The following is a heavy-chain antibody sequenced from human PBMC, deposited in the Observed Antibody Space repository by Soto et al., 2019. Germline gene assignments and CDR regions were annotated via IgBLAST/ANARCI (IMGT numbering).Heavy chain of an antibody. D-gene: IGHD2-15*01. J-gene: IGHJ3*01. CDR2: VHHTENT. V-gene: IGHV4-30-2*01. Sequence: QVQLKESGSGLVKPAQTLSLTCAVSGGSITSGGFSWSWIRQPPGKGLEWIGYVHHTENTDYHPSLGSRVTISLDRSRNLFSLNLTSVTAADTATYYCAKECGGTCLDAFDVWGPGTTVIVSS. CDR3: AKECGGTCLDAFDV. CDR1: GGSITSGGFS.